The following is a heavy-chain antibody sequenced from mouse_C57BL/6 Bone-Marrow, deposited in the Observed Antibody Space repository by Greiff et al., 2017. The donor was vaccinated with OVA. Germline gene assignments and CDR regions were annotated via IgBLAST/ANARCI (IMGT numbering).Heavy chain of an antibody. D-gene: IGHD2-3*01. CDR2: IYPRDGSP. CDR3: AGDGYSYAMDY. V-gene: IGHV1-85*01. Sequence: QVQLQQSGPELVKPGASVKLSCKASGYTFTSYDINWVKQRPGQGLEWIGWIYPRDGSPKYTEKFKGKATLTVDTSSSTAYMELHSLTSEDSAVYFCAGDGYSYAMDYWGQGTSVTVSS. J-gene: IGHJ4*01. CDR1: GYTFTSYD.